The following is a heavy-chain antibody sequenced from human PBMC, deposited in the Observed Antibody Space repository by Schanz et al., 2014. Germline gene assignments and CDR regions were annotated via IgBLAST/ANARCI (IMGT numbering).Heavy chain of an antibody. CDR3: SFYGGFD. J-gene: IGHJ4*02. V-gene: IGHV3-66*01. Sequence: EVQLVESGGGLVKPGGSLRLSCAASGFPFSMAWMTWVRQAPGKGLEWVALIYISGATFYADSVKGRFSISRDDSKNTVSLQMDNLRAEDTAVYFGSFYGGFDWGLGTSVTVSS. D-gene: IGHD3-10*01. CDR1: GFPFSMAW. CDR2: IYISGAT.